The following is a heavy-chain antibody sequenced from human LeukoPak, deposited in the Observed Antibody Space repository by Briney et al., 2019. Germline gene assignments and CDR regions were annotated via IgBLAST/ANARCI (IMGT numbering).Heavy chain of an antibody. CDR3: ARGCSAGTPHNWFDP. CDR1: GGSISGYY. CDR2: IYYSGST. J-gene: IGHJ5*02. D-gene: IGHD6-13*01. V-gene: IGHV4-59*01. Sequence: SETLSLTCTVSGGSISGYYWSWIRQPPGKGLEWIRYIYYSGSTNYNPSLKSRVTISVDTSKNQFSLKLSSVTAADTAAYYCARGCSAGTPHNWFDPWGQGTLVTVSS.